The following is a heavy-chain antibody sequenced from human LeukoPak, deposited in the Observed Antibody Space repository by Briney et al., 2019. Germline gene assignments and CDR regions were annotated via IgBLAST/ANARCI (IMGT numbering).Heavy chain of an antibody. V-gene: IGHV1-69*13. D-gene: IGHD2-15*01. CDR2: IIPIFGTA. Sequence: SVKVSCKACGGTFSSYAISWVRQAPGQGLEWMGGIIPIFGTANYAQKFQGRVTVTADESTSTAYMELSSLRSEDTAVYYCARGPGCSGGSCYSGWFDPWGQGTLVTVSS. CDR1: GGTFSSYA. CDR3: ARGPGCSGGSCYSGWFDP. J-gene: IGHJ5*02.